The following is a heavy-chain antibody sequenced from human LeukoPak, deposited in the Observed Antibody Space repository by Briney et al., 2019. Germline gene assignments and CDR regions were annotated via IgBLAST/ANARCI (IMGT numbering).Heavy chain of an antibody. CDR1: GFTLSTYG. CDR2: ISFHGSNK. D-gene: IGHD6-13*01. V-gene: IGHV3-30*18. Sequence: GGSLRLSCTASGFTLSTYGMHWVRQAPGKGLEWVAVISFHGSNKNYADSVKGRFTISRDNSKNTVYLQMNSLRAEDTAVYYCAKERGAAAATVYFDYWGQGTQVTVSS. CDR3: AKERGAAAATVYFDY. J-gene: IGHJ4*02.